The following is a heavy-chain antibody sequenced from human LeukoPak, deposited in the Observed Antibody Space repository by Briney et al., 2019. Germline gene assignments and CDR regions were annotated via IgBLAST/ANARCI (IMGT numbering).Heavy chain of an antibody. CDR2: ISYDGSNK. CDR3: ARDGQWLGLDAFDI. D-gene: IGHD6-19*01. CDR1: GFTFSSYA. J-gene: IGHJ3*02. Sequence: GGSLRLSCAASGFTFSSYAMHWVRQAPGKGLEWVAVISYDGSNKYYADSVKGRFTISRDNSKNTLYLQMNSLRAEDTAVYYCARDGQWLGLDAFDIWGQGTMVTVSS. V-gene: IGHV3-30-3*01.